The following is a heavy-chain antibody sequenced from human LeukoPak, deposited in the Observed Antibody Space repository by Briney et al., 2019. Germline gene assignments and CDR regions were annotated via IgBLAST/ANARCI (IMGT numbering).Heavy chain of an antibody. Sequence: GASVKVSCKASGYTFTSYDINWVRQATGQGLEWMGCMNSKRGNKDYAQKFQGRFTITRNTSISIAYMELSRMRSEDTAVYYCASARLGRSYYGSGSSLRPYYYYYYMDVWGKGTTVTVSS. CDR2: MNSKRGNK. CDR3: ASARLGRSYYGSGSSLRPYYYYYYMDV. CDR1: GYTFTSYD. J-gene: IGHJ6*03. D-gene: IGHD3-10*01. V-gene: IGHV1-8*03.